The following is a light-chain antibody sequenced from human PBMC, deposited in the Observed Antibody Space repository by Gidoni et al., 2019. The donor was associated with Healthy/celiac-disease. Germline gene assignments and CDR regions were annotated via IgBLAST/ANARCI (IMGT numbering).Light chain of an antibody. J-gene: IGKJ2*01. CDR2: AAS. CDR1: QSISSY. V-gene: IGKV1-39*01. Sequence: DIQMTQSPSSLSASGGDRVTITCRESQSISSYLNLYQQKPGKAPKLLIYAASSLQSGVPSRFSGSGSGTDFTLTISILQPEYFATYYCQQSYSTPPYTFGQGTKLEIK. CDR3: QQSYSTPPYT.